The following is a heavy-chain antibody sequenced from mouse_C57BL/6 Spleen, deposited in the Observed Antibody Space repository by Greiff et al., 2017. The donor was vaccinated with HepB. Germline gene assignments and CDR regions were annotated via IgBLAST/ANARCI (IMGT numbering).Heavy chain of an antibody. Sequence: QVQLQQPGAELVMPGASVKLSCKASGYTFTSYWMHWVKQRPGQGLEWIGEIDPSDSYTNYNQKFKGKSTLTVDKPSSTAYMQLSSLTSEDSAVYYCARDYGSSYLFAYWGQGTLVTVSA. J-gene: IGHJ3*01. CDR3: ARDYGSSYLFAY. V-gene: IGHV1-69*01. CDR2: IDPSDSYT. D-gene: IGHD1-1*01. CDR1: GYTFTSYW.